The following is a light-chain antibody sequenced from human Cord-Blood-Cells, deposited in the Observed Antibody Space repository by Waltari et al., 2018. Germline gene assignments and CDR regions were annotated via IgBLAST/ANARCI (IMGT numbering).Light chain of an antibody. CDR2: DVS. V-gene: IGLV2-14*01. J-gene: IGLJ3*02. CDR3: SSYTSSSTWV. Sequence: QSALTQPASVSGSPGQSITISCTGTSSDVGGYNYVSWYQQHPGKAPKLMLYDVSNRPSGVANRFSCSKSGNTASLTISGLQAEDEADYYCSSYTSSSTWVFGGGTKLTVL. CDR1: SSDVGGYNY.